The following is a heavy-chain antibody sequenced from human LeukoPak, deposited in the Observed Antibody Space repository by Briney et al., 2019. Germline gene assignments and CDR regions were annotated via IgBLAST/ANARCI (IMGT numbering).Heavy chain of an antibody. J-gene: IGHJ3*02. CDR2: IKQDGSEK. CDR1: GFTFSSYW. CDR3: ARSLTTVVTGTPNDAFDI. D-gene: IGHD4-23*01. V-gene: IGHV3-7*01. Sequence: GGSLRLSCAASGFTFSSYWMSWVRQAPGKGLEWVANIKQDGSEKYYVDSVKGRFTISRDNAKNSLYLQMNSLRAEDTAVYYYARSLTTVVTGTPNDAFDIWGQGTMVTVSS.